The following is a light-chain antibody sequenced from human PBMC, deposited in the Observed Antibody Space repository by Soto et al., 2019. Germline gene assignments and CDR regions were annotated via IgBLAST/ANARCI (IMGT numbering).Light chain of an antibody. CDR3: SSYAGSNNPNNV. J-gene: IGLJ1*01. Sequence: QSALTQPPSASGSPGQSVTISCTGTSSDVGGYNYVSWYQQHPGKAPKLMIYEVSKRPSGVPDRFSGSKSGNTASLTVSGLQAEYEADYYCSSYAGSNNPNNVFGTGTKVTVL. V-gene: IGLV2-8*01. CDR1: SSDVGGYNY. CDR2: EVS.